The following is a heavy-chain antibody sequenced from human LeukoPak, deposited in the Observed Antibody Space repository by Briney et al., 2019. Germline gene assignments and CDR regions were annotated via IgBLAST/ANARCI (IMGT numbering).Heavy chain of an antibody. CDR1: GGSFSGYY. Sequence: PSETLSLTCAVYGGSFSGYYWSWIRQPPGKGLEWIGRIYTSGSTNYNPSLKSRVTMSVDTSKNQFSLKLSSVTAADTAVYYCARESDYDILTGYYGWDYWGQGTLVTVSS. J-gene: IGHJ4*02. CDR2: IYTSGST. CDR3: ARESDYDILTGYYGWDY. D-gene: IGHD3-9*01. V-gene: IGHV4-4*07.